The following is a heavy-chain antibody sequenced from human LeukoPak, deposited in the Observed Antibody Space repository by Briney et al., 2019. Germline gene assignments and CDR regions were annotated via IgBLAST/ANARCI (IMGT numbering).Heavy chain of an antibody. Sequence: ASVKVSCKASGYTFTGYYMHWVRQAPGQGLEWMGWINPNSGGTNYAQKLQGRVTMTTDTSTSTAYMELRSLRSDDTAVYYCARDLVTGENWFDPWGQGTLVTVSS. V-gene: IGHV1-2*02. D-gene: IGHD3-10*01. CDR2: INPNSGGT. CDR1: GYTFTGYY. J-gene: IGHJ5*02. CDR3: ARDLVTGENWFDP.